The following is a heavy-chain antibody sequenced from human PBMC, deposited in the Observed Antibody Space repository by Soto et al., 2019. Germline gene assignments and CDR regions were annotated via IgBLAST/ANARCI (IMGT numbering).Heavy chain of an antibody. Sequence: EVQLLESGGGLVQPGGSLRLSCAASGLRVSSFAMTWVRQAPGKGLEWISSVNGDGTATYYANSVKGRFTISRDTSKNTLYLQMDSLRAEDTAVYYCAKITRSWGQGTLVTGSS. V-gene: IGHV3-23*01. CDR2: VNGDGTAT. D-gene: IGHD3-16*01. J-gene: IGHJ4*02. CDR3: AKITRS. CDR1: GLRVSSFA.